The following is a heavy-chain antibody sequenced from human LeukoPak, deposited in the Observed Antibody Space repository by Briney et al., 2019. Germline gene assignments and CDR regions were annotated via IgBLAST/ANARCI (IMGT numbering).Heavy chain of an antibody. CDR1: GGSISSYY. D-gene: IGHD6-19*01. Sequence: SETLSLTCTVSGGSISSYYWSWIRQPPGKGLEWIGYIYYSGSTNYNPSLKGRVTISVDTSKNQFSLKLSPVTAADTAVYYCARAPYSSGWYDWFDPWGQGTLVTVSS. V-gene: IGHV4-59*01. CDR3: ARAPYSSGWYDWFDP. J-gene: IGHJ5*02. CDR2: IYYSGST.